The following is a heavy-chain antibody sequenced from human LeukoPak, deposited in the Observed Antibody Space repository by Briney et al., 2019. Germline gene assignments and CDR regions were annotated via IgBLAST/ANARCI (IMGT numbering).Heavy chain of an antibody. J-gene: IGHJ4*02. V-gene: IGHV3-48*01. CDR2: ISSSSSTI. D-gene: IGHD5-12*01. CDR3: ASLPGMVATLFDY. Sequence: QTGGSLRLSCAASGFTFSSYGMSWVRQAPGKGLEWVSYISSSSSTIYYADSVKGRFTISRDNAKNSLYLQMNSLRAEDTAVYYCASLPGMVATLFDYWGQGTLVTVSS. CDR1: GFTFSSYG.